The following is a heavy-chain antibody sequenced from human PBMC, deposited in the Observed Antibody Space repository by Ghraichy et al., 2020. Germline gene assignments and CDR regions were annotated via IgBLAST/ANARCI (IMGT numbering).Heavy chain of an antibody. CDR2: ITHSGST. Sequence: SETPSLTCAVYVGSFSGRWWSWIRQPPGKGLEWIGEITHSGSTNYNPSLKSRVIMSVDTSKNQFSLKLSSVTAADTAVYYCARGSPYYDVLTGYYFQPRAFDIWGQGTMITVSS. CDR1: VGSFSGRW. D-gene: IGHD3-9*01. V-gene: IGHV4-34*01. J-gene: IGHJ3*02. CDR3: ARGSPYYDVLTGYYFQPRAFDI.